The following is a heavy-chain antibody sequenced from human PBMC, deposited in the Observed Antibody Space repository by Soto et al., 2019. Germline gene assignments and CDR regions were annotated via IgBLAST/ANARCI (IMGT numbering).Heavy chain of an antibody. J-gene: IGHJ4*02. CDR1: GGSINSDDSF. V-gene: IGHV3-23*01. D-gene: IGHD5-18*01. CDR2: ISGSGDRT. Sequence: PSETLSLTCSVSGGSINSDDSFWGWLRQPPGKGLEWVSAISGSGDRTYYADSVKGRFTISRDNSKNTLYLQMNSLRAEDSAVYYCVKERSGHSYADSWGQGTLVTVSS. CDR3: VKERSGHSYADS.